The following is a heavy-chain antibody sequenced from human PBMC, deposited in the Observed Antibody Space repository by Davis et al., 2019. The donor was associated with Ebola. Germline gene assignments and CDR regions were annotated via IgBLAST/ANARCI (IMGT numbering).Heavy chain of an antibody. CDR1: GYTFTIYW. J-gene: IGHJ5*02. CDR3: ARSSVVRGVPLSGWFDP. V-gene: IGHV5-51*01. D-gene: IGHD3-10*01. Sequence: GESLKISCQASGYTFTIYWIGWVRQLPGKGLEWMGIIYPGDSDTKYSPPFQGQVTISADHSITTAYLQWSGLKASDTAIYYCARSSVVRGVPLSGWFDPWGQGTLVNVSS. CDR2: IYPGDSDT.